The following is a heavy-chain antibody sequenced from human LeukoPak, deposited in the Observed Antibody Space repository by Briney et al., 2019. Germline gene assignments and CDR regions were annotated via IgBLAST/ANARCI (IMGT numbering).Heavy chain of an antibody. J-gene: IGHJ6*03. Sequence: ASVKVSCKTSGYSFTSYGISWVRQAPGQGLEWMGWISAYNGNTNYAQKLQGRVAITTDTSTSTAYMELRSLRSDDTAVYYCARVPGTTNSNYYYYYMDVWGKGTTVTVSS. V-gene: IGHV1-18*01. D-gene: IGHD1-7*01. CDR3: ARVPGTTNSNYYYYYMDV. CDR1: GYSFTSYG. CDR2: ISAYNGNT.